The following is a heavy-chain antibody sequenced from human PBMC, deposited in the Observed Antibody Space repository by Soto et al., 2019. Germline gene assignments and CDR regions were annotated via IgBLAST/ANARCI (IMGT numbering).Heavy chain of an antibody. CDR3: ARPSYASYYYYYMDV. Sequence: ASVKVSCKASGYTFTSYGISWVRQAPGQGLEWMGWISAHNGNTNYAQKLQGRVTMTTDTSTSTAYMELRSLRSDDTAVYYCARPSYASYYYYYMDVWGKGTTVTVSS. V-gene: IGHV1-18*01. D-gene: IGHD2-8*01. J-gene: IGHJ6*03. CDR2: ISAHNGNT. CDR1: GYTFTSYG.